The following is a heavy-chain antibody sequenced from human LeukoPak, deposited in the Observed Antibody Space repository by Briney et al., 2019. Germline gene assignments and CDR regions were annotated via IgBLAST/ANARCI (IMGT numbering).Heavy chain of an antibody. J-gene: IGHJ6*03. CDR1: GFSFITYN. CDR3: VREGSASTHYMDV. V-gene: IGHV3-21*01. D-gene: IGHD3-10*01. Sequence: PGGSLRLSCAASGFSFITYNMNWVRQAPGKGLEWVSSITARSKSIDYADSVKGRFALSRDNAKNSLFLQMDSLRVEDTAVYYCVREGSASTHYMDVWGKGTTVTVSS. CDR2: ITARSKSI.